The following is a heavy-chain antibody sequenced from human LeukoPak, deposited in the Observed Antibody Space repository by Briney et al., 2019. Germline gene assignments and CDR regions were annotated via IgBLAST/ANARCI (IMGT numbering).Heavy chain of an antibody. J-gene: IGHJ3*02. V-gene: IGHV4-59*01. CDR2: IYYSGST. D-gene: IGHD3-10*01. Sequence: SETLSLTCTVSGGSISSYYWSWIRQPPGKGLEWIGYIYYSGSTNYNPSLKSRVTISVDTSKDQFSLKLSSVTAADTALYYCARGGLVRGSLNSLTGFDIWGQGTMVTVSS. CDR3: ARGGLVRGSLNSLTGFDI. CDR1: GGSISSYY.